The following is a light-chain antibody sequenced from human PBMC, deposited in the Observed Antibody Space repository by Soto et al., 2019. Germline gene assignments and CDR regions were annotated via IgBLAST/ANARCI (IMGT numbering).Light chain of an antibody. CDR3: GSITRSSTSV. J-gene: IGLJ1*01. CDR2: DVT. CDR1: SSDVGGFEY. V-gene: IGLV2-14*01. Sequence: QSVLSQPASVSGSPGQSITISCTGTSSDVGGFEYVSWYQHQPGKAPKLIIYDVTKRPSGASNRFSGSKSGNTASLTISGIQAEDEGDYYCGSITRSSTSVFGTGTKVTVL.